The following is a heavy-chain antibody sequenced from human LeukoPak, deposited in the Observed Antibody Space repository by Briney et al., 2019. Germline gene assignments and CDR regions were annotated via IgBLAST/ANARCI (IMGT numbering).Heavy chain of an antibody. Sequence: PGGSLRLSCAASGFTFSSYGMHWVRQAPGKGLEWVAVIWYDGSNKYYADSVKGRFTISRDNSKNTLYLQMNSLRAEDTAVYYCAKDLVGQRGYHYYVDVWGKGTTVTVSS. CDR1: GFTFSSYG. V-gene: IGHV3-33*06. CDR2: IWYDGSNK. D-gene: IGHD3-16*01. CDR3: AKDLVGQRGYHYYVDV. J-gene: IGHJ6*03.